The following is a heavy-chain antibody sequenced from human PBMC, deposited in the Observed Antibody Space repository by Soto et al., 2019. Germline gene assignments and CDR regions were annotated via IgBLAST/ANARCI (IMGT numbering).Heavy chain of an antibody. CDR2: ISYDGSNK. V-gene: IGHV3-30*04. J-gene: IGHJ3*02. Sequence: GGSLRLSCAASGFTFSSYAMHWVRQAPGKGLEWVAVISYDGSNKYYADSVKGRFTISRDNSKNTLYLQMNSLRAEDTAVYYCARENFLGKAFDIWGQGTMVTVSS. CDR3: ARENFLGKAFDI. CDR1: GFTFSSYA. D-gene: IGHD7-27*01.